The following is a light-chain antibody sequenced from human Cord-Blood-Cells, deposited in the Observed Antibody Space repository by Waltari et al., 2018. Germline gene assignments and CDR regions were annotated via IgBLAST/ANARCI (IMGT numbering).Light chain of an antibody. Sequence: IRITQSPSSLSASTGDRVTITCRASQGISSYLAWYQHKPGKAPNLLIYAASTLQSGVPSRFSGSGSGTDFTLTISCLQSEDFATYYCQQYYSYPYTFGQGTKLEIK. J-gene: IGKJ2*01. V-gene: IGKV1-8*01. CDR2: AAS. CDR3: QQYYSYPYT. CDR1: QGISSY.